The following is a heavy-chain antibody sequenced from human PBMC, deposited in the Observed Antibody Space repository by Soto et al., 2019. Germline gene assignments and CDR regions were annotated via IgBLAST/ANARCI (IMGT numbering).Heavy chain of an antibody. CDR3: ARSPDSSGYYPRWYYYGMDV. Sequence: QVQLQESGPGLVKPSGTLSLTCAVSGGSISSSNWWSWVRQPPGKGLEWIGEIYHSGSTNYNPSRESRVPISVDKSNNQFSLKLSSVTAADTAVYYCARSPDSSGYYPRWYYYGMDVWGQGTTVTVSS. J-gene: IGHJ6*02. V-gene: IGHV4-4*02. CDR2: IYHSGST. D-gene: IGHD3-22*01. CDR1: GGSISSSNW.